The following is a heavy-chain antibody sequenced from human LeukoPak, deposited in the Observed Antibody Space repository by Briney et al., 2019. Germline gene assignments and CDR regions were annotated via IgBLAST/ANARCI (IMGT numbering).Heavy chain of an antibody. V-gene: IGHV3-66*01. J-gene: IGHJ4*02. CDR1: GFTVSSNY. Sequence: PGGSLRLSCAASGFTVSSNYMSWVRQAPGKGLEWVSVIYSGGSTYYADSVKGRFTISRDNSKNTLYLQMNSLRAEDTAVYYCAREKVGSWYYFDYWGQGTLVTASS. D-gene: IGHD6-13*01. CDR3: AREKVGSWYYFDY. CDR2: IYSGGST.